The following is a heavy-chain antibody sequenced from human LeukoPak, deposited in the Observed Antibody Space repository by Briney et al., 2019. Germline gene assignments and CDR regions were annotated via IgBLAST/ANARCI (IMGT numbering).Heavy chain of an antibody. CDR2: IYYSGST. CDR1: GGSISSGGYY. Sequence: SETLSLTCTVSGGSISSGGYYWSWIRQHPGKGLEWIGYIYYSGSTYYNPSLKSRVTISVDTSKNQFSLKLSSVTAADTAVYYCARRLYGSGSRGFDYWGQGTLVTVSS. D-gene: IGHD3-10*01. CDR3: ARRLYGSGSRGFDY. J-gene: IGHJ4*02. V-gene: IGHV4-31*03.